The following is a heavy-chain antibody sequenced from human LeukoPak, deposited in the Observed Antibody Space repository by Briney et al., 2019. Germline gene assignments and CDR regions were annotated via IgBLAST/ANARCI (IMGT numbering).Heavy chain of an antibody. D-gene: IGHD5-24*01. CDR1: GFTFSNSW. CDR3: ARDTDGSLDY. J-gene: IGHJ4*02. CDR2: IKQDESAK. Sequence: PGGTLRLSCAASGFTFSNSWMAWVRQAPGQGLEWVANIKQDESAKHYSDSGKGRFTISRDNAKNSLFLQMNGLRAEDSALYYCARDTDGSLDYWGQGTLVTVSS. V-gene: IGHV3-7*01.